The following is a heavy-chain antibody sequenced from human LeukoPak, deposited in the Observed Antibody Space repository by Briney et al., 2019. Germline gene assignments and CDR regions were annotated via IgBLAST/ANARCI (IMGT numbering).Heavy chain of an antibody. CDR3: ARDRGYGDSLGWFDP. Sequence: ASVKVSCKASGYTFTSYYKHWVRQAPGQGLEWMGIINPSGGSTSYAQKFQGRVTMTRDTSTSTVYMELSSLRSEDTAVYYCARDRGYGDSLGWFDPWGQGTLVTVSS. V-gene: IGHV1-46*01. CDR2: INPSGGST. J-gene: IGHJ5*02. D-gene: IGHD4-17*01. CDR1: GYTFTSYY.